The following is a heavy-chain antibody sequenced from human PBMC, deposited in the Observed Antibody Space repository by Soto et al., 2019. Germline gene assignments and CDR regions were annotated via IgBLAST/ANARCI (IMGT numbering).Heavy chain of an antibody. CDR3: ARHSDPIVVVVGHGSNAFDV. V-gene: IGHV4-59*08. D-gene: IGHD2-21*01. J-gene: IGHJ3*01. CDR1: GGGISSSY. CDR2: VYSGGNI. Sequence: SETLSLTCTVSGGGISSSYWSWIRQSPGKGLEWIGYVYSGGNIKSNPSLESRVVISADTSKKQFSLKLSSVTAADTAVYYCARHSDPIVVVVGHGSNAFDVWGQGTMVTVSS.